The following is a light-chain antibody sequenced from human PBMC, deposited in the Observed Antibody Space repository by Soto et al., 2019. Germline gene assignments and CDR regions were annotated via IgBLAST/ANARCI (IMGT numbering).Light chain of an antibody. V-gene: IGKV1-27*01. CDR1: QGISNY. Sequence: DIQMTQYPSSLSASVGDRVIITCRASQGISNYLAWYQQKPGQVPKLLIYAASTLQSGVPSRFSGSGSGTDVTLTISSLQPEDVASYYCLNYHSAPFPFGGGTNVEIK. CDR2: AAS. CDR3: LNYHSAPFP. J-gene: IGKJ4*01.